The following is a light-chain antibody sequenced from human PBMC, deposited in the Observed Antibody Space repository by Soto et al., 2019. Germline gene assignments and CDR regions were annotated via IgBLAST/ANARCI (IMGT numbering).Light chain of an antibody. CDR2: EGS. J-gene: IGLJ3*02. Sequence: QSALTQPASVSGSPGQSITISCTGTSSDVGSYNLVSWYQQHPGKAPKLMIYEGSKRPSGVSDRFSGSKSGNTASLTISGLQAEDEADYYCGSYAGFSTWVFGGGTKLTVL. CDR1: SSDVGSYNL. CDR3: GSYAGFSTWV. V-gene: IGLV2-23*01.